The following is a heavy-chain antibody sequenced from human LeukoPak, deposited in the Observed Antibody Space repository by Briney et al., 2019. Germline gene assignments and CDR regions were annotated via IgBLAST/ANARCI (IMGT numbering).Heavy chain of an antibody. CDR1: GFTFTNYW. CDR2: VLTDGSRI. J-gene: IGHJ4*02. V-gene: IGHV3-74*01. Sequence: PGGSLRLSCAASGFTFTNYWMHWVRQAPGKGLVWVSRVLTDGSRISYADSVKGRVTISRDNAKNSLYLQMNSLRVEDTAVYYCARALSAYYDSVWGSYRYGPFDYWGQGALVTVSS. D-gene: IGHD3-16*02. CDR3: ARALSAYYDSVWGSYRYGPFDY.